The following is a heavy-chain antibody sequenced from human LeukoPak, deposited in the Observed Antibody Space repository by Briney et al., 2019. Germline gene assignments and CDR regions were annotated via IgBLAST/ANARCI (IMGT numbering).Heavy chain of an antibody. CDR2: INPNSGDT. CDR3: ARAGIVATITTGDY. D-gene: IGHD5-12*01. CDR1: GYTFTGYY. V-gene: IGHV1-2*02. Sequence: ASVKVSCKASGYTFTGYYMHWVRQAPGQGLEWMGWINPNSGDTNYAQKLQGRVTMTTDTSTSTAYMELRSLRSDDTAVYYCARAGIVATITTGDYWGQGTLVTVSS. J-gene: IGHJ4*02.